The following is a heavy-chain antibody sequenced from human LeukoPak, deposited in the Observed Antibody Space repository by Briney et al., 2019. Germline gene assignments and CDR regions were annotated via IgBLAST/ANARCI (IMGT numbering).Heavy chain of an antibody. CDR2: ISGSGGST. J-gene: IGHJ4*02. CDR1: GFTFSSYG. Sequence: GGTLRLSCAASGFTFSSYGMSWVRQAPGKGLEWVSAISGSGGSTYYADSVKGRFTISRDNAKNSLYLQMNSLRADDTAVYYCARVAEAAAFDYWGQGTLVTVSS. V-gene: IGHV3-23*01. D-gene: IGHD6-13*01. CDR3: ARVAEAAAFDY.